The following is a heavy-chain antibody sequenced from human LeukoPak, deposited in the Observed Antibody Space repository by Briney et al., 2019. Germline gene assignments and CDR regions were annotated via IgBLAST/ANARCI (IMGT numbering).Heavy chain of an antibody. J-gene: IGHJ4*02. Sequence: SETLSLTCAVYGGSFSGYYWSWIRQPPGKGLEWIGEINHSGSTNYNPSLKSRVTISVDTSKNQFSLKLSSVTAADTAVYYCARGQYYYDSSGYYRFDYWGQGTLVTVSS. CDR1: GGSFSGYY. CDR2: INHSGST. D-gene: IGHD3-22*01. V-gene: IGHV4-34*01. CDR3: ARGQYYYDSSGYYRFDY.